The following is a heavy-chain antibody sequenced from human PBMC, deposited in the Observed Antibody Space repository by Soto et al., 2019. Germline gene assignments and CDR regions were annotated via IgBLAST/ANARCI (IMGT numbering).Heavy chain of an antibody. CDR2: INTDGLS. Sequence: SETLSLTCSVSGVSITSYYWSWIRQSAGGGLEWMGRINTDGLSTYSPSFKSRLTMSLDTSKNQVSLRLISVTAADTAVYFCARVPVAVAATEDYYGLDVWGQGTAVTVSS. V-gene: IGHV4-4*07. CDR3: ARVPVAVAATEDYYGLDV. J-gene: IGHJ6*02. CDR1: GVSITSYY. D-gene: IGHD2-15*01.